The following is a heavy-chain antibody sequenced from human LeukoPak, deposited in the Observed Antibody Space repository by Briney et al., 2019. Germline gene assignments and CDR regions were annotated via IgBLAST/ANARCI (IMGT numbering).Heavy chain of an antibody. V-gene: IGHV4-39*01. CDR2: IYYSGSA. Sequence: SETLSLTCSVSGGSISSNSFYWGWIRQPPGKGLEWIGSIYYSGSAFYNSSLESRVSLSVDMSKNQLSLKLTSMTAADTAVYYCARQGADYFYYYIDVWGEGTAVAVSS. J-gene: IGHJ6*03. CDR1: GGSISSNSFY. D-gene: IGHD3-16*01. CDR3: ARQGADYFYYYIDV.